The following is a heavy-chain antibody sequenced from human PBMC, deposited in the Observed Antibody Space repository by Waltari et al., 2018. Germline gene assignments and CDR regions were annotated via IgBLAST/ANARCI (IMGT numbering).Heavy chain of an antibody. V-gene: IGHV3-21*01. Sequence: EVQLVESGGGLVKPGGSLRLSCAASGFTFSSYSMNWVRQAPGKGLEWVSSISSSSSYIYYADSGKGRFTISRDNAKNALYLQMNSLRAEDTAVYYCARDGAEPGYYDFWSGYWYYFDYWGQGTLVTVSS. CDR2: ISSSSSYI. CDR3: ARDGAEPGYYDFWSGYWYYFDY. J-gene: IGHJ4*02. CDR1: GFTFSSYS. D-gene: IGHD3-3*01.